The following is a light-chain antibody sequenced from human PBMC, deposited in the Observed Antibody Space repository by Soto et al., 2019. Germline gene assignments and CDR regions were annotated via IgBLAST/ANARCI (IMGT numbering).Light chain of an antibody. V-gene: IGKV1-17*01. Sequence: IHVTQSPSSLSSSVGDRVAITCRASQAIGNDLGWCQQKPGKAPKLLIFAASNLQSGVPSRFSGSGSGTEFTLTISSLQPDDSATYYCQQYNTYCTFGQGTKVDIK. J-gene: IGKJ1*01. CDR1: QAIGND. CDR2: AAS. CDR3: QQYNTYCT.